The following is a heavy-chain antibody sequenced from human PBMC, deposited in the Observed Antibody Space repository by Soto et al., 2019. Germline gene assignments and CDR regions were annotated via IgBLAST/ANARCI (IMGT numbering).Heavy chain of an antibody. Sequence: EVQLLESGGGLVQPGGSLRLSCAASGFTFSSYAMSWVRQAPGKGLEWVSAISGSGGSTYYADSVKGRFTISRDNSKNTLYLQMNSLRAEDTAVYYCAKSVTMIVVVIDSFQHWGQGTLVTVSS. CDR3: AKSVTMIVVVIDSFQH. V-gene: IGHV3-23*01. CDR1: GFTFSSYA. J-gene: IGHJ1*01. D-gene: IGHD3-22*01. CDR2: ISGSGGST.